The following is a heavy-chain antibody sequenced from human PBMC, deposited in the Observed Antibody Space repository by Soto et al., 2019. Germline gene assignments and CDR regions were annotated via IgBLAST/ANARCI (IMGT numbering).Heavy chain of an antibody. CDR1: GFTFSSYG. Sequence: QVQLVESGGGVVQPGRSLRLSCAASGFTFSSYGMHWVRQAPGKGLEWVAVISYDGSNKYYADSVKGRFTISRDNSKNQLYLQMNSLRAEDTAVYYCAKDAQTTVTSYFDYWGQGTLVTVSS. D-gene: IGHD4-17*01. J-gene: IGHJ4*02. CDR3: AKDAQTTVTSYFDY. V-gene: IGHV3-30*18. CDR2: ISYDGSNK.